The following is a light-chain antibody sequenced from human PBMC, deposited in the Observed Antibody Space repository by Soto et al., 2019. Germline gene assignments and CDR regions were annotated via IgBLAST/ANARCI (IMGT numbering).Light chain of an antibody. V-gene: IGKV2-30*01. CDR3: MQGTSWPWT. CDR2: RVS. CDR1: QSLVKTDGITY. J-gene: IGKJ1*01. Sequence: DVVMSQSPLSLHVTIGQPASISCRSSQSLVKTDGITYLNWFHQRPGQSPRRLINRVSRRDSGVPDRFSGSGSGTDFTLKISSVEAEDVGVYYCMQGTSWPWTFGQGTKVEIK.